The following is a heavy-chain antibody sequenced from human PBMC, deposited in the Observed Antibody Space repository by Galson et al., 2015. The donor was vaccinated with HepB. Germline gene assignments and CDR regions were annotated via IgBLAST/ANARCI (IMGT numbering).Heavy chain of an antibody. J-gene: IGHJ4*02. CDR3: ARAKLATFDY. V-gene: IGHV3-48*03. D-gene: IGHD5-12*01. Sequence: SLRLSCAASGFTFSSSNMNWVRQAPGKGLEWVAYISASGYSVYYADSVKGLFTISRDNAMNSLYLQMNSLTAADTAVYYCARAKLATFDYWGQGNLVTVSS. CDR2: ISASGYSV. CDR1: GFTFSSSN.